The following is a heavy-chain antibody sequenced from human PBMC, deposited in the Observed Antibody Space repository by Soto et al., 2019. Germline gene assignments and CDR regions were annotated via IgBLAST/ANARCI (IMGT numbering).Heavy chain of an antibody. CDR1: GGSIINRSYY. J-gene: IGHJ4*02. CDR2: INYSGST. D-gene: IGHD6-13*01. CDR3: ARHPSCLVAAAAEFAY. V-gene: IGHV4-39*01. Sequence: QLQLQASGPGLVKPSETLSLTCTVSGGSIINRSYYWGWIRQPPGTGLEGIGSINYSGSTYYNPSLKSRATRSVDTAKNQVSLGLSSVTAANTAVYYCARHPSCLVAAAAEFAYGGQGTLVT.